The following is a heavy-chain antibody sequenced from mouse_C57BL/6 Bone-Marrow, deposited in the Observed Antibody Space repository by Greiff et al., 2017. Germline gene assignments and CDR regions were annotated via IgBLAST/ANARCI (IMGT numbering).Heavy chain of an antibody. J-gene: IGHJ1*03. V-gene: IGHV5-4*01. CDR1: GFTFSSYA. CDR2: ISDGGSYT. D-gene: IGHD2-3*01. Sequence: EVQGVESGGGLVKPGGSLKLSCAASGFTFSSYAMSWVRQTPEKRLEWVATISDGGSYTYYPDNVKGRFTISRDNAKNNLYLQMSHLKSEDTAMYYCARDGWWYVDVWGTGTTVTVSS. CDR3: ARDGWWYVDV.